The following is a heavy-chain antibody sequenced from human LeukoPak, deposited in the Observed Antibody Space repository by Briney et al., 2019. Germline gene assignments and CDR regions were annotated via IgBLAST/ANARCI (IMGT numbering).Heavy chain of an antibody. CDR2: ISYDGSNK. CDR3: ARDHPGGSRSFDY. J-gene: IGHJ4*02. Sequence: GRSLRLSCAASGFTFSSYAMHWVRQAPGKGLEWVAVISYDGSNKYYADSVKGRFTISRDNSKNTLYLQMNSLRAEDTAVYYRARDHPGGSRSFDYWGQGTLVTVSS. V-gene: IGHV3-30*04. D-gene: IGHD3-10*01. CDR1: GFTFSSYA.